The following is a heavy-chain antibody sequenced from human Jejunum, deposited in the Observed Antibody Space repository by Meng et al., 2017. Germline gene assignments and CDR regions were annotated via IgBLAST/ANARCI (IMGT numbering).Heavy chain of an antibody. Sequence: SETLSLTCTVSGGSISSAGYYWGWIRQHPGKGLEWIGYMYYRGTSYYNPSLRSRASISVDTSKNQLSLKLTSVTAADTAVYYCAREAALDRNAFDIWGQGTMVTVSS. CDR1: GGSISSAGYY. CDR3: AREAALDRNAFDI. CDR2: MYYRGTS. V-gene: IGHV4-31*03. J-gene: IGHJ3*02. D-gene: IGHD1-1*01.